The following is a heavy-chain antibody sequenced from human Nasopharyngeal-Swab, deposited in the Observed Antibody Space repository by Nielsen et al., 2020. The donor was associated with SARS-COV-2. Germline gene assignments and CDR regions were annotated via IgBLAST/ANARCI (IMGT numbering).Heavy chain of an antibody. D-gene: IGHD5-18*01. CDR3: ARTGYSFGFDAFDV. CDR2: ISSSSTYI. V-gene: IGHV3-21*01. J-gene: IGHJ3*01. Sequence: GESLKISCAASGFTLSSYSMNWVRQAPGKGLEWVSSISSSSTYIYYADSVKGRFTISRDNAKNSLYLQMNSLGAEDTAVYYCARTGYSFGFDAFDVWGQGTMVTVSS. CDR1: GFTLSSYS.